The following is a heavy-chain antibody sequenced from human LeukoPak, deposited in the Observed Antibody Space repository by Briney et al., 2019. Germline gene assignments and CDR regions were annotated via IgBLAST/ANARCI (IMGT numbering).Heavy chain of an antibody. Sequence: SETLSLTCTVPGGSISSYYWSWIRQPPGKGLERIGYIYYSGSTNYYPSLKCRVTISVDTSKNQFSLKLSSVTAAYTAVYYCARGVSYYDSSGYYNEYFQHWGQGTLVTVSS. V-gene: IGHV4-59*08. D-gene: IGHD3-22*01. CDR3: ARGVSYYDSSGYYNEYFQH. CDR2: IYYSGST. CDR1: GGSISSYY. J-gene: IGHJ1*01.